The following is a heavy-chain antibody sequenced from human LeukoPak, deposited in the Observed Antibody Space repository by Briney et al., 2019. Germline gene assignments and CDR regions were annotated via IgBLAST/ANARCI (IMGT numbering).Heavy chain of an antibody. Sequence: PGGSLRLSCAASGFTFSSYEMNWVRQAPGKGLVWVSRISSDHSSTYADSVKGRFTISRDNAKNTLYLQMNTLRAEDTAVYYCARGGSWSFDYWGQGTLVTVSS. CDR3: ARGGSWSFDY. J-gene: IGHJ4*02. CDR2: ISSDHSS. CDR1: GFTFSSYE. V-gene: IGHV3-74*01. D-gene: IGHD3-10*01.